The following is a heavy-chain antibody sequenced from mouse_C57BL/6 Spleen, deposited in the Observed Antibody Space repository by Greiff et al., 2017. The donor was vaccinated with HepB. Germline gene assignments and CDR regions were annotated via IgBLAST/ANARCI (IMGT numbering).Heavy chain of an antibody. J-gene: IGHJ3*01. D-gene: IGHD1-1*01. CDR3: ARYSYGSSSAWFAY. V-gene: IGHV7-3*01. CDR2: IRNKANGYTT. CDR1: GFTFTDYY. Sequence: EVMLVESGGGLVQPGGSLSLSCAASGFTFTDYYMSWVRQPPGKALEWLGFIRNKANGYTTEYSASVKGRFTISRDNSQSILYLQMNALRAEDSATYYCARYSYGSSSAWFAYWGQGTLVTVSA.